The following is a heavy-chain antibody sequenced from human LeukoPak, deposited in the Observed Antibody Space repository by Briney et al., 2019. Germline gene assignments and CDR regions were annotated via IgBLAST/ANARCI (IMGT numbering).Heavy chain of an antibody. D-gene: IGHD3-9*01. J-gene: IGHJ5*02. CDR1: GYSLTSYW. Sequence: GESLKISCKGSGYSLTSYWIGWVRQMPGKGLEWMGIIYPGDSDTRYSPSFQGQVTISADKSISTAYLQWSSLKASDTAMYYCAGSDGLRYSGFDPWGQGTLVTVSS. CDR3: AGSDGLRYSGFDP. CDR2: IYPGDSDT. V-gene: IGHV5-51*01.